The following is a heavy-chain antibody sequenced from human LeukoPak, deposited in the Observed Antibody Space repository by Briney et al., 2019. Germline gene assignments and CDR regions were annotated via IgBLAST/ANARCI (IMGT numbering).Heavy chain of an antibody. CDR1: GFTFSSYG. CDR2: ISYDGSNK. J-gene: IGHJ1*01. CDR3: AKTHSSGEYFQH. Sequence: GGSLRLSCAASGFTFSSYGMHRVRQAPGKGLEWVAVISYDGSNKYYADSVKGRFTISRDNSKNTLYLQKNSLRAEDTAVYYCAKTHSSGEYFQHWGQGTLVTVSS. V-gene: IGHV3-30*18. D-gene: IGHD3-22*01.